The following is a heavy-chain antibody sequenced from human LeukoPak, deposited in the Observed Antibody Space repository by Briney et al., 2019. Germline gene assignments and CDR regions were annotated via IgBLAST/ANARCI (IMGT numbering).Heavy chain of an antibody. V-gene: IGHV4-4*07. CDR3: ARDLDYSMDCYYGMDV. CDR1: GGSISSYY. Sequence: PSETLSLTCTVSGGSISSYYWSWIRQPAGKGLEWIGRIYTSGSTNYNPSLKSRVTMSVDTSKNQFSLKLSSVTAADTAVYYCARDLDYSMDCYYGMDVWGQGTTVTVSS. CDR2: IYTSGST. D-gene: IGHD4-11*01. J-gene: IGHJ6*02.